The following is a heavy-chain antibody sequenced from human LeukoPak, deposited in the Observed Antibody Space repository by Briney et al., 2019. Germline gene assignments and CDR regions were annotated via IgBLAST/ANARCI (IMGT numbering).Heavy chain of an antibody. CDR2: IYYSEST. Sequence: PSETLSLTCTVSGGSISSYYWSWIRQPLGKGLEWIGYIYYSESTNYDPSLKSRVTISVDTSKNQLSLKLSSVTAADTAVYYCARGLVGATIYFDYWGQGTLVTVSS. V-gene: IGHV4-59*01. J-gene: IGHJ4*02. CDR3: ARGLVGATIYFDY. CDR1: GGSISSYY. D-gene: IGHD1-26*01.